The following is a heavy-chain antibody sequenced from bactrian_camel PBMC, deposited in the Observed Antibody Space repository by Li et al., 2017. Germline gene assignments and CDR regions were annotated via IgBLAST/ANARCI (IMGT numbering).Heavy chain of an antibody. D-gene: IGHD7*01. CDR2: VYRVGGSA. Sequence: VQLVESGGGSVQAGGSLRLSCVASGDTYSSYCKGWFRQAVGQEREAVAAVYRVGGSAFYADSVKGRFTFSQDNAQKTLYLQMDSLKPEDTAMYYCAAECAWWSRRALYGYWGQGTQVTVS. CDR1: GDTYSSYC. CDR3: AAECAWWSRRALYGY. J-gene: IGHJ4*01. V-gene: IGHV3S31*01.